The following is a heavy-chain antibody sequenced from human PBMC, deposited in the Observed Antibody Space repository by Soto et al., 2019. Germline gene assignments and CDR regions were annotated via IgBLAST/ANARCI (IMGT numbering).Heavy chain of an antibody. CDR1: AGTFSSYG. V-gene: IGHV1-69*01. D-gene: IGHD1-26*01. Sequence: QVHLVQSGAEVKKPGSSVKVSCKASAGTFSSYGISWVRQAPGQGLEWMGGIIPMYGTATHTQNFQGRLTITADESTSTTYMELSSLRSEDTAVYFCARSVGVTTWSYLDLWGQGTLVTVSS. CDR3: ARSVGVTTWSYLDL. CDR2: IIPMYGTA. J-gene: IGHJ4*02.